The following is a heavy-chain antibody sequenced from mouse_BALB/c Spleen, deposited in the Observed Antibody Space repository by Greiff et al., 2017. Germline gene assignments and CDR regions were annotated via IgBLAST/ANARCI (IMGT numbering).Heavy chain of an antibody. CDR1: GYTFTSYT. J-gene: IGHJ3*01. CDR2: INPSSGYT. V-gene: IGHV1-4*01. Sequence: QVQLQQSGAELARPGASVKMSCKASGYTFTSYTMHRVKQRPGQGLEWIGYINPSSGYTNYNQKFKDKATLTADKSSSTAYMQLSSLTSEDSAVYYCARRETGTGFAYWGQGTLVTVSA. D-gene: IGHD4-1*01. CDR3: ARRETGTGFAY.